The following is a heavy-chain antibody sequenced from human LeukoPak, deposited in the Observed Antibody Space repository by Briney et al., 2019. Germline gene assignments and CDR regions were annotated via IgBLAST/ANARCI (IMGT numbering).Heavy chain of an antibody. Sequence: GGSLRLSCAASGFTFTNYWMHWVRQAPGMGLVWVSRLPPDELGIIYADSVKGRFTVSRDNAKNTVYLQMNNLRVDDTAMYYCVGTIASRGSEYWGQGTLVTVSS. CDR1: GFTFTNYW. CDR2: LPPDELGI. V-gene: IGHV3-74*01. J-gene: IGHJ4*02. CDR3: VGTIASRGSEY. D-gene: IGHD6-6*01.